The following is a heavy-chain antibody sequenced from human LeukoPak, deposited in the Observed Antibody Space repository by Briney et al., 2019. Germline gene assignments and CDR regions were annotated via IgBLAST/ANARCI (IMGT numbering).Heavy chain of an antibody. CDR1: GFTFSSYA. D-gene: IGHD1-26*01. Sequence: PGGSLRLSCAASGFTFSSYAMSWVRQAPGKGLEWVSAISGSGGSTYYADSVKGRFSISRDNSKNTLYLQMNSLRAEDTAVYYCAKAGFSGSYFDYWGQGTLVTVSS. CDR2: ISGSGGST. J-gene: IGHJ4*02. V-gene: IGHV3-23*01. CDR3: AKAGFSGSYFDY.